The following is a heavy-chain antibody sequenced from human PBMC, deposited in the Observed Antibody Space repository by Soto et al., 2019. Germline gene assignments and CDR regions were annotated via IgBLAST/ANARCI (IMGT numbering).Heavy chain of an antibody. CDR2: IKSYTNDGTT. CDR3: TTDDPINKY. V-gene: IGHV3-15*01. Sequence: GGSLRLSCAASGFTFSNAWMSWVRQAPGKGLEWVGRIKSYTNDGTTDYAAPVKGRFAISRDDSKNTLYLQMNSLKTEDAGVYYCTTDDPINKYWGQGTLVTVSS. J-gene: IGHJ4*02. CDR1: GFTFSNAW.